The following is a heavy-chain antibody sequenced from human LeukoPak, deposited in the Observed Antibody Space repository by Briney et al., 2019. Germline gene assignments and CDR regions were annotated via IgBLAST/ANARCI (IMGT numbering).Heavy chain of an antibody. CDR2: IYYSETT. CDR3: ARGDGYNDY. D-gene: IGHD5-24*01. V-gene: IGHV4-59*01. J-gene: IGHJ4*02. CDR1: GVSISNYY. Sequence: SETLSLTCTVSGVSISNYYWSWIRQPPGKGLEWIGYIYYSETTNYNPSLKSRVTISEDTSKNQFSLKLSSVTAADTAVYYCARGDGYNDYWGQGTLVTVSS.